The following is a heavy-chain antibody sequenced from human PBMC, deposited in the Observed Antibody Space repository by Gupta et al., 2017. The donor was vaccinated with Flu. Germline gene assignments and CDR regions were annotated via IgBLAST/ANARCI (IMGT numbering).Heavy chain of an antibody. CDR2: INSDGYSI. Sequence: EVQLVESGGGLAQPGGSLRLSCAASGFTFSSYWMHWVRQAPGKGLVWVSRINSDGYSITYADSVKGRFIISRDNAKNTLFLQMNSLRAEDTSVYYCARGRVGGSLDYWGQGTLVTVSS. CDR1: GFTFSSYW. J-gene: IGHJ4*02. V-gene: IGHV3-74*03. CDR3: ARGRVGGSLDY. D-gene: IGHD2-15*01.